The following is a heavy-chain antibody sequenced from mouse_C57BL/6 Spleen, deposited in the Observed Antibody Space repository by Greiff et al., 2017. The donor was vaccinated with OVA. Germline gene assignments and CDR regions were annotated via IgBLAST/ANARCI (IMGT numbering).Heavy chain of an antibody. J-gene: IGHJ2*01. CDR1: GYTFTSYW. CDR3: ARGHTTVVATPFDD. D-gene: IGHD1-1*01. V-gene: IGHV1-64*01. Sequence: QVQLQQPGAELVKPGASVKLSCKASGYTFTSYWMHWVKQRPGQGLEWIGMIHPNSGSTNYNEKFKSKATLTVDKSSSTAYMQLSSLTSEDSAVYYCARGHTTVVATPFDDWGQGTTLTVSS. CDR2: IHPNSGST.